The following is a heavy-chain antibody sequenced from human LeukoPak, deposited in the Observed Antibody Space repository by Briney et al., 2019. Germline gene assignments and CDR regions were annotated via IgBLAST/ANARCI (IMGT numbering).Heavy chain of an antibody. Sequence: GGSLRLSCAASGFTVSSIHMSWVRQAPGEGLEWVSVIYSGGNTYYADSVKGRFTISRDNSKNTPYLQMNNLRAEDTAVYYCARDLGRDSFDIWGQGAKVTVSS. CDR2: IYSGGNT. V-gene: IGHV3-53*01. CDR1: GFTVSSIH. J-gene: IGHJ3*02. D-gene: IGHD2-15*01. CDR3: ARDLGRDSFDI.